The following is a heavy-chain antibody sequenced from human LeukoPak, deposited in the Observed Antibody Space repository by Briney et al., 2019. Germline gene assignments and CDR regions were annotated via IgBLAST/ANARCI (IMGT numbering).Heavy chain of an antibody. CDR3: ARDQGIAAAGTYYYYYGMDV. V-gene: IGHV1-18*01. CDR2: ISAYNGNT. D-gene: IGHD6-13*01. Sequence: ASVKVSCKASGYTFTSYGISWVRQAPGQGLEWMGWISAYNGNTNYAQKLQGRVTMTTDISTSTAYMELRSLRSDDTAVYYCARDQGIAAAGTYYYYYGMDVWGQGTTVTVSS. CDR1: GYTFTSYG. J-gene: IGHJ6*02.